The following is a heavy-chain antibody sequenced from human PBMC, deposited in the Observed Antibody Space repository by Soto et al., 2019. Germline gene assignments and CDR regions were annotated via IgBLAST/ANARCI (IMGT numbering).Heavy chain of an antibody. CDR3: ARTTARLLYYYYGMDV. J-gene: IGHJ6*02. Sequence: QVQLVQSGAEVKKPGASVKVSCKASGYTFTSYGISWVRQAPGQGREWMGWISAYNGNTNYAQKLQGRVTMTTDTSTSTAYMELRSLRSDDTAVYYCARTTARLLYYYYGMDVWGQGTTVTVSS. D-gene: IGHD4-4*01. CDR1: GYTFTSYG. CDR2: ISAYNGNT. V-gene: IGHV1-18*01.